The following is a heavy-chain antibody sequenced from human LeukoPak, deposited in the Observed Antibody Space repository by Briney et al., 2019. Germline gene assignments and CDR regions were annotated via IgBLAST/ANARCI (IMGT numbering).Heavy chain of an antibody. CDR2: VYDTGNT. J-gene: IGHJ4*02. Sequence: SETLSLTCTVSGGSITGYYWAWIRQHPGKGLESLGYVYDTGNTNYKSSLKSRVTISIDTSEKQFSLKLTSVTAADTAVYYCARGPGSSYGDYAYYFDNWGRGTLVSVSS. CDR1: GGSITGYY. D-gene: IGHD4-17*01. CDR3: ARGPGSSYGDYAYYFDN. V-gene: IGHV4-59*01.